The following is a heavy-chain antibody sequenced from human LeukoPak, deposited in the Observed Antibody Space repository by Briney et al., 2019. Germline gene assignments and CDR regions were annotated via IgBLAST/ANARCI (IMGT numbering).Heavy chain of an antibody. J-gene: IGHJ6*03. D-gene: IGHD3-22*01. Sequence: SQTLFLTCTVSGDSITSGDFYWTWIRQPPGKGLEWIGYLYYSGSAYYNPPLKSRVTILIDTSKNQFSLKLNSVTAADTAAYYCGRGVSGYYDSSGYYLGYFYMDVWGKGTTVTVSS. V-gene: IGHV4-30-4*08. CDR1: GDSITSGDFY. CDR2: LYYSGSA. CDR3: GRGVSGYYDSSGYYLGYFYMDV.